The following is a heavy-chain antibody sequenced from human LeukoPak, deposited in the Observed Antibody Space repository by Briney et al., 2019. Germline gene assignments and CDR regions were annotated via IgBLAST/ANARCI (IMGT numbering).Heavy chain of an antibody. V-gene: IGHV4-39*07. CDR1: GGSISSSSYY. D-gene: IGHD3-10*01. CDR2: IYYSGST. CDR3: AREYGSGSFSYYMDV. Sequence: SETLSLTCTVSGGSISSSSYYWGWIRQPPGKGLEWIGSIYYSGSTNYNPSLKSRVTISVDTSKNQFSLKLSSVTAADTAVYYCAREYGSGSFSYYMDVWGKGTTVTVSS. J-gene: IGHJ6*03.